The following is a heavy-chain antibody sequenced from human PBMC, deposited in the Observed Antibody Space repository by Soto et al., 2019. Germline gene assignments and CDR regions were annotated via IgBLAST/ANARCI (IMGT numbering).Heavy chain of an antibody. CDR1: GGSISSSSYY. V-gene: IGHV4-39*01. D-gene: IGHD3-22*01. CDR3: ARGSYYYDNSGYYHY. Sequence: SEALSLTCTVSGGSISSSSYYWGWIRQPPGKGLEWIGSIYYSGSTYYNPSLKSRVTISVDTSKNQFSLKLSSVTAADTAVYYCARGSYYYDNSGYYHYWGQGTLVTVSS. CDR2: IYYSGST. J-gene: IGHJ4*02.